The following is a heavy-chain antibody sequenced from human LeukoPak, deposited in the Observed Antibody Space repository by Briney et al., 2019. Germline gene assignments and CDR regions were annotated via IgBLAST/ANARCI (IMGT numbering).Heavy chain of an antibody. CDR1: GSTLTQFS. V-gene: IGHV1-24*01. Sequence: GASEKVSCKVSGSTLTQFSIHWVRQAPGKGLEWMGGFVPEDDETIYAQSFQGRVTMTEDTSTDTAYMELSSLRSEDTAMYYCATIAPGDLFDSWGQGTLVTVSS. CDR2: FVPEDDET. J-gene: IGHJ4*02. CDR3: ATIAPGDLFDS. D-gene: IGHD7-27*01.